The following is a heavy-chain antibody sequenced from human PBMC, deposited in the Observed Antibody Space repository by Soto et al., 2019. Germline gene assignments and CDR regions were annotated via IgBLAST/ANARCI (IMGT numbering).Heavy chain of an antibody. V-gene: IGHV3-7*01. D-gene: IGHD3-22*01. CDR1: GFTFSSYW. CDR2: IKQDGSEK. CDR3: ARAEWYYDSSGYYSY. Sequence: GGSLRLSCAASGFTFSSYWMSWVRQAPGKGLEWVANIKQDGSEKYYVDSVKGRFTISRDNAKNSLYLQMNSLRAEDTAVYYCARAEWYYDSSGYYSYWGQGTLVTVSS. J-gene: IGHJ4*02.